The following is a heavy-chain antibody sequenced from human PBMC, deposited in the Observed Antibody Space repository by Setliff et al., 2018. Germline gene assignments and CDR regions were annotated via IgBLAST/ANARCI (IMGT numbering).Heavy chain of an antibody. V-gene: IGHV3-23*01. CDR2: IGGRGIST. CDR3: ANNYYDTTMGYYFDY. Sequence: GGSLRLSCAASGFTFSSDPMTWVRQAPGKGLGWVSGIGGRGISTYYADSVKGRFTISRDNSKNTLYLQMSSLRAEDTAIYYCANNYYDTTMGYYFDYWGQGTQVTVSS. D-gene: IGHD3-22*01. J-gene: IGHJ4*02. CDR1: GFTFSSDP.